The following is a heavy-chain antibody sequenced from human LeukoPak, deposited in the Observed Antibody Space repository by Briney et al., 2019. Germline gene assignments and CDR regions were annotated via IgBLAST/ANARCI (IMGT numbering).Heavy chain of an antibody. CDR2: FDPEDGET. CDR1: GYTLTELS. Sequence: ASVKVSCKVSGYTLTELSMHWVRQAPGKGLEWMGGFDPEDGETIYAQKFQGRVTITTDESTSTAYMELSSLRSEDTAVYYCARGVGTTVTSTPNYYYYYMDVWGKGTTVTVSS. D-gene: IGHD4-11*01. V-gene: IGHV1-24*01. J-gene: IGHJ6*03. CDR3: ARGVGTTVTSTPNYYYYYMDV.